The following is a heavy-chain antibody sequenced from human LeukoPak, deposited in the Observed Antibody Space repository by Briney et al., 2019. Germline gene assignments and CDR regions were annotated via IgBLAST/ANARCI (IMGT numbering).Heavy chain of an antibody. CDR2: INPNSKNT. CDR3: ARAIPFRYLLGGDYYERSSHGFDI. Sequence: ASVKVSCKPSGDTFTRHDVDCVRQATGQGLEWMGWINPNSKNTGYAQKFQGTVTLTTDTSTSTAYMELSSLDSEETAVYYCARAIPFRYLLGGDYYERSSHGFDIWGQGTMITVSS. J-gene: IGHJ3*02. V-gene: IGHV1-8*01. CDR1: GDTFTRHD. D-gene: IGHD2-21*02.